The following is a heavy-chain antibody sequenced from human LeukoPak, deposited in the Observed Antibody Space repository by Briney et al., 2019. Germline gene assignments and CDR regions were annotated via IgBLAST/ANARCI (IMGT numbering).Heavy chain of an antibody. Sequence: GGSLRLSCAASGLTFSTFPMHWVRQPPGKGLEFVSAISNNGANTYYADSVKGRFTISRDNPKNTLYLQMGSLGTEDTAMYYCARVYYYNSDNYYFGYWGQGTLVTVSS. J-gene: IGHJ4*02. CDR3: ARVYYYNSDNYYFGY. CDR1: GLTFSTFP. CDR2: ISNNGANT. V-gene: IGHV3-64*02. D-gene: IGHD3-10*01.